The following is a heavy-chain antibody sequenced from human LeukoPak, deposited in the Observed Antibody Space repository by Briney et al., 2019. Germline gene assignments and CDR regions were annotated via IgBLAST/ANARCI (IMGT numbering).Heavy chain of an antibody. CDR2: ISSSGGST. CDR3: AKGAWYNWNHYFDY. Sequence: GGSLRLSCAASGFTFSSYSMSWVRQAPGKGLEWVSAISSSGGSTYYADSVKGRLTISRDNSKNTLYLQMNSLRAEDTAVYYCAKGAWYNWNHYFDYWGQGTLVTVSS. J-gene: IGHJ4*02. CDR1: GFTFSSYS. V-gene: IGHV3-23*01. D-gene: IGHD1-20*01.